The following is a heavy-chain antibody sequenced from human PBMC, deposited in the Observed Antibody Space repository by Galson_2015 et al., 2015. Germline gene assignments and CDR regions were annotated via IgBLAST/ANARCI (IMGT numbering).Heavy chain of an antibody. V-gene: IGHV3-9*01. CDR2: VRWNSAGI. J-gene: IGHJ6*02. CDR3: VKERGYDLIHGMDV. Sequence: LRLSFAASGLTFDDFSRDWFRPAAGKGLERVSGVRWNSAGIGYADSVKGRFTMARDNAKNSLYLQMNSLRPEDTALYYCVKERGYDLIHGMDVWGQGTPVTVSS. D-gene: IGHD3-3*01. CDR1: GLTFDDFS.